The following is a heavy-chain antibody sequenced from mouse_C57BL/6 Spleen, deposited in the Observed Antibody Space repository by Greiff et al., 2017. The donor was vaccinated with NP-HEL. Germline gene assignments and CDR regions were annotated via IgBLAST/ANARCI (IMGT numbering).Heavy chain of an antibody. J-gene: IGHJ3*01. CDR1: GYAFSSSW. Sequence: VKLQQSGPELVKPGASVKISCKASGYAFSSSWMNWVKQRPGKGLEWIGRIYPGDGDTNYNGKFKGKATLTADKSSSTAYMQLSSLTSEDSAVYFCARRHYGSSSFAYWGQGTLVTVSA. D-gene: IGHD1-1*01. V-gene: IGHV1-82*01. CDR2: IYPGDGDT. CDR3: ARRHYGSSSFAY.